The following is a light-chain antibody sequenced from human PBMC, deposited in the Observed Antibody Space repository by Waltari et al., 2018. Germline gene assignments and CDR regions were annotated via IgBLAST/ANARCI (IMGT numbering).Light chain of an antibody. J-gene: IGKJ1*01. CDR2: AAS. V-gene: IGKV1-39*01. Sequence: DIQMTQSPSSLSASVGDRVTITCRASQSISSYLNWYQQKPGKAPKLLIYAASSLQSGVPSRFSGSGSGTDITLTISSLPPEDFATYYCQQSYSTPRTFGQGTKVEIK. CDR3: QQSYSTPRT. CDR1: QSISSY.